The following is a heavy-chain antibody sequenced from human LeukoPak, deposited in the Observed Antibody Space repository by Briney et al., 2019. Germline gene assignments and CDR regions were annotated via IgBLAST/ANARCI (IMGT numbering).Heavy chain of an antibody. D-gene: IGHD3-10*01. J-gene: IGHJ6*03. Sequence: NASETLSLTCNVSGGSISGYYWSWIRQPPGKGLEWIGYIYSSGSTNYNPSLKSRVTISVDTSKNQFSLKLSSVTAADTAVYYCASLTYYYGSGSYYSAYYYMDVWGKGTTVTISS. CDR3: ASLTYYYGSGSYYSAYYYMDV. CDR2: IYSSGST. CDR1: GGSISGYY. V-gene: IGHV4-4*08.